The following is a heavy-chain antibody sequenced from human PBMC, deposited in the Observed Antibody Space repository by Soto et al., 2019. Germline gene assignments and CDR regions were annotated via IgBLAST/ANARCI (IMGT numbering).Heavy chain of an antibody. D-gene: IGHD2-15*01. CDR3: ARGGVVATMGMDV. CDR1: GGSFSGYY. J-gene: IGHJ6*02. CDR2: INHSGST. Sequence: PSETLSLTCAVYGGSFSGYYWSWIRRPPGKGLEWIGEINHSGSTNYNPSLKSRVTISVDTSKNQFSLKLSSVTAADTAVYYCARGGVVATMGMDVWGQGTTVTVSS. V-gene: IGHV4-34*01.